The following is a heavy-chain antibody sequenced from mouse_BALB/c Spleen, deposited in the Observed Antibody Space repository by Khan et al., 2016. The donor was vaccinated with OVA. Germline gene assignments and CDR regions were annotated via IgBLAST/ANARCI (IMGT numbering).Heavy chain of an antibody. V-gene: IGHV2-6-5*01. Sequence: VELVESGPDLVAPSQSLSITCTVSGFSLTDYGVGWIRQPPGKGLEWLGVIWGGGTTYYNSVLKSRLSISKDNSKSQVFLKMNSLQTDDTAMYYCAKLLWSHYYAMDYWGQGTSVTVSS. D-gene: IGHD1-1*02. J-gene: IGHJ4*01. CDR2: IWGGGTT. CDR1: GFSLTDYG. CDR3: AKLLWSHYYAMDY.